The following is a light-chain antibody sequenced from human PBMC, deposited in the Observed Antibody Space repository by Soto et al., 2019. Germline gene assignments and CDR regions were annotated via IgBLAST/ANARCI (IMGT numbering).Light chain of an antibody. J-gene: IGKJ1*01. V-gene: IGKV1-5*01. CDR2: DAS. Sequence: DIQMTQSPSTLSASVGDRVTITCRASQSISSWLAWYQHKPGKAPNLLIYDASSLQGGVPSRFSGSGSGTEFTLTISSXQPEDFATYYCQQYNSYSRTFGQGTKVDIK. CDR3: QQYNSYSRT. CDR1: QSISSW.